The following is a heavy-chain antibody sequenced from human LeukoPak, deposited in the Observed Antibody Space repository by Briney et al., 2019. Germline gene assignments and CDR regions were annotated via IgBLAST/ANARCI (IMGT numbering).Heavy chain of an antibody. CDR2: IKQAGSEK. CDR1: GFTFSSYW. CDR3: ARVRGDYYLDY. Sequence: GGSLSLSCAASGFTFSSYWMNWVRQAPGKGLEWVANIKQAGSEKYYVDSVKGRFTISRDNARNSLYLQMNSLRAEDTAVYYCARVRGDYYLDYWGQGTLVTVSS. V-gene: IGHV3-7*01. J-gene: IGHJ4*02. D-gene: IGHD2-21*01.